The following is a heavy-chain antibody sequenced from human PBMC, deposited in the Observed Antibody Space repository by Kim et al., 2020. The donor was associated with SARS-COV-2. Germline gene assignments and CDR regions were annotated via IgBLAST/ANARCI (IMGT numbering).Heavy chain of an antibody. J-gene: IGHJ5*02. D-gene: IGHD3-3*01. Sequence: SETLSLTCAVYGGSSFTDYYWGWIRQTPGKGLEWIGHTNHNGRTNYNPSLKSRLTMSVDTSKNQFSLKLNSVTAADSAVYYCARANQPHITIFEIVITPISWFDPWGQGTLVTVSS. CDR3: ARANQPHITIFEIVITPISWFDP. V-gene: IGHV4-34*01. CDR1: GGSSFTDYY. CDR2: TNHNGRT.